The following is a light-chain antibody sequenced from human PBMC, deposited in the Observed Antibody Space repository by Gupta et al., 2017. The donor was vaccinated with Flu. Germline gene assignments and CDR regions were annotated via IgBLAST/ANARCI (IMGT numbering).Light chain of an antibody. J-gene: IGLJ3*02. V-gene: IGLV2-23*02. CDR2: EVR. Sequence: SALTHPASVSGSPGQSITISCTGTSSDVGSYNLVSWYQQHPGKAPKLMIYEVRKRPSGISNRFSGSKSGNTASLTISGLQAGDEADYYCCSYIGGSSWVFGGGTKLTVL. CDR1: SSDVGSYNL. CDR3: CSYIGGSSWV.